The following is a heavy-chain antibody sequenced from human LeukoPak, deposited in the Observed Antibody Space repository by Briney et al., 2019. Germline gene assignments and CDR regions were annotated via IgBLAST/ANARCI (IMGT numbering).Heavy chain of an antibody. CDR1: GFTFDDYA. CDR3: AKGMGRQLVLTVDY. V-gene: IGHV3-9*01. CDR2: ISWNSGSI. J-gene: IGHJ4*02. D-gene: IGHD6-13*01. Sequence: GGSLRLSCAASGFTFDDYAMHWVRQAPGKGLEWVSGISWNSGSIGYADSVKGRFTISRDNAKNSLYLQMNSLRAEDTALYYCAKGMGRQLVLTVDYWGQGTLVTVSS.